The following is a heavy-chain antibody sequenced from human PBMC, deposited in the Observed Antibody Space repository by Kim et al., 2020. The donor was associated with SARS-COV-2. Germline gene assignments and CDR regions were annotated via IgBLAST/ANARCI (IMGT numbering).Heavy chain of an antibody. CDR1: GFTVSSNY. CDR3: ARDLTIGYYGSGLYGMDV. CDR2: IYSGGST. V-gene: IGHV3-66*01. D-gene: IGHD3-10*01. J-gene: IGHJ6*02. Sequence: GGSLRLSCAASGFTVSSNYMSWVRQAPGKGLEWVSVIYSGGSTYYADSVKGRFTISRDNSKNTLYLQMNSLRAEDTAVYYCARDLTIGYYGSGLYGMDVWGQGTTVTVSS.